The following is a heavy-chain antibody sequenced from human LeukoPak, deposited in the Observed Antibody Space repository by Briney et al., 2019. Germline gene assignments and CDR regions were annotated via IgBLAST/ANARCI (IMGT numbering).Heavy chain of an antibody. CDR1: GYRFPSYG. Sequence: ASVKVSCKASGYRFPSYGINWVRQAPGQGLEWMGWISTDNDNTDYAQNLQGRVTMTTDTSTSTAYMELRSLRSDDTAVYYCARGYSYGYGPLDYWGQGTLVTVSS. CDR2: ISTDNDNT. V-gene: IGHV1-18*01. CDR3: ARGYSYGYGPLDY. J-gene: IGHJ4*02. D-gene: IGHD5-18*01.